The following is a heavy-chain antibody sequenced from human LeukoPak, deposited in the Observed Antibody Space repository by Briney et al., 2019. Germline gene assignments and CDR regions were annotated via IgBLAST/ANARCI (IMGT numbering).Heavy chain of an antibody. J-gene: IGHJ2*01. CDR2: ISTSGDGT. V-gene: IGHV3-23*01. Sequence: GGSLRLSCAAFGFTFSSHGMSWVRQTPGKGLEWVSSISTSGDGTVYADSVKGRVTISRDNSKNTLYLQMNSLRAEDTAVYSCAKNLLGSGAYSWYFDLRGRGTLVTVSS. CDR1: GFTFSSHG. CDR3: AKNLLGSGAYSWYFDL. D-gene: IGHD1-26*01.